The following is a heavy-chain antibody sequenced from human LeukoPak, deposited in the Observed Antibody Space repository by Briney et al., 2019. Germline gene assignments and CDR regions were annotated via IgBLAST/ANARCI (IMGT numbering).Heavy chain of an antibody. CDR2: INSDGSST. Sequence: PGGSLRLSCAASGFTFSSYSMNWVRQAPGKGLVWVSRINSDGSSTSYADSVKGRFTISRDNAKNTLYLQMNSLRAEDTAVYYCARASYYDFWSGYYFDYWGQGTLVTVSS. J-gene: IGHJ4*02. CDR3: ARASYYDFWSGYYFDY. V-gene: IGHV3-74*01. D-gene: IGHD3-3*01. CDR1: GFTFSSYS.